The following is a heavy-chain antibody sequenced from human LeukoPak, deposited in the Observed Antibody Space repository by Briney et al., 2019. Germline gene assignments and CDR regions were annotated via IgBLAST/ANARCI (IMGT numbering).Heavy chain of an antibody. J-gene: IGHJ4*02. D-gene: IGHD7-27*01. V-gene: IGHV4-34*01. CDR1: GGSFSGYY. CDR2: INHSGST. CDR3: ARVDGTGGHFDY. Sequence: SETLSLTCAVYGGSFSGYYWSWIRQPPGKGLEWIGEINHSGSTNYNPSLKSRVTISVDTSKNQSSLKLSCVTAAATAVYYCARVDGTGGHFDYWGQGTLVTVSS.